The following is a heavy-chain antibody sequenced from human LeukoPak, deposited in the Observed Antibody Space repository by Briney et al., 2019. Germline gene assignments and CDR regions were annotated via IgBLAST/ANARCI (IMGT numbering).Heavy chain of an antibody. J-gene: IGHJ4*02. CDR2: ISYDGSNK. V-gene: IGHV3-30*04. CDR1: GFTFSSYA. D-gene: IGHD6-13*01. Sequence: GGSLRLSCAASGFTFSSYAMHWVRQAPGKGLEWVAVISYDGSNKYYADSVKGRFTISRDNSKNTLYLQMNSLRAEDTAVYYCAREGGGSSHQGIFGYWGQGTLVTVSS. CDR3: AREGGGSSHQGIFGY.